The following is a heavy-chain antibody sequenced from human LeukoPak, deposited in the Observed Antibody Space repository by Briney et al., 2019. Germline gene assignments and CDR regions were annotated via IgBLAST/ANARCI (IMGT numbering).Heavy chain of an antibody. J-gene: IGHJ6*04. CDR2: IDPSDSYT. CDR1: GYSFTSYW. CDR3: ATLPHPSGSYCYYYYGMDV. V-gene: IGHV5-10-1*01. Sequence: GESLKISCKGSGYSFTSYWISWVRQMPGKGLEWMGRIDPSDSYTNYSPSFQGHVTISADKSISTAYLQWSSLKASDTATYYCATLPHPSGSYCYYYYGMDVWGKGTTVTVSS. D-gene: IGHD3-10*01.